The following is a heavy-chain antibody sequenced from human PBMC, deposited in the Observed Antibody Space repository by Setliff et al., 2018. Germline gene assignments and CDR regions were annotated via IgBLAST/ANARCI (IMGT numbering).Heavy chain of an antibody. CDR1: GYTFTGYA. D-gene: IGHD3-16*01. J-gene: IGHJ6*03. V-gene: IGHV7-4-1*02. Sequence: ASVKVSCKASGYTFTGYAINWVRQAPGQGLEYLGWINTNTGNPTYVQGFAGRFVFSLDTSVSTAYLQISSLKAEDTAVYYCARGVYEYSYGYRGHYYYYMDVWGKGATVTVSS. CDR3: ARGVYEYSYGYRGHYYYYMDV. CDR2: INTNTGNP.